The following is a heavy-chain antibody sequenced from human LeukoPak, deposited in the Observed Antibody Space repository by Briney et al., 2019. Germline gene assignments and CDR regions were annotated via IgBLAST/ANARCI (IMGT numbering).Heavy chain of an antibody. V-gene: IGHV1-8*01. CDR3: ARVPLRSLYYYGSGSQARTEFDY. CDR1: GYTFTSYD. Sequence: ASVKVSCKASGYTFTSYDINWVRQATGQGLEWMGWMNPNSGNTGYAQKFQGRVTMTRNTSISTAYRELSSLRSEDTAVYYCARVPLRSLYYYGSGSQARTEFDYWGQGTLVTVSS. J-gene: IGHJ4*02. CDR2: MNPNSGNT. D-gene: IGHD3-10*01.